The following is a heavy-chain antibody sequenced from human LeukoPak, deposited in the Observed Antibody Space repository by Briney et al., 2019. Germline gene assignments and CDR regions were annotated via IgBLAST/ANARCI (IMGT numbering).Heavy chain of an antibody. V-gene: IGHV3-23*01. CDR2: ISASGLTA. J-gene: IGHJ4*02. CDR1: GFIFNNSG. CDR3: TENT. Sequence: GGSLTLSCAASGFIFNNSGMGWVRQTPGRGLEWVSAISASGLTAYYGDSVKGRFTISRDNAKNTLYLHMSSLRGEDTAIYYCTENTWGRGTRVTVSS.